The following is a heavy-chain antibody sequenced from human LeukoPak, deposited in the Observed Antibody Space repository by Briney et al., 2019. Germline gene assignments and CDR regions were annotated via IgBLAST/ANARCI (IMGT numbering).Heavy chain of an antibody. Sequence: PSETLSLTCAVYGGSFSGYYWSWIRQPPGKGLEWIGEINHSGSTNYNPSLKSRVTISVDTSKNQFSLKLSSVTAADTAVYYCASYGMVRDFDYWGQGTLVTVSS. CDR2: INHSGST. J-gene: IGHJ4*02. CDR1: GGSFSGYY. D-gene: IGHD3-10*01. V-gene: IGHV4-34*01. CDR3: ASYGMVRDFDY.